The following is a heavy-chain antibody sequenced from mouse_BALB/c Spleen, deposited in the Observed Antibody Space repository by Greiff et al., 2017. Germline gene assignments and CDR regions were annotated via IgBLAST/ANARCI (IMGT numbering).Heavy chain of an antibody. CDR3: ASGRDLLWYTLDY. V-gene: IGHV3-6*02. D-gene: IGHD2-1*01. CDR1: GYSITSGYY. Sequence: DVQLQESGPGLVKPSQSLSLTCSVTGYSITSGYYWNWIRQFPGNKLEWMGYISYDGSNNYNPSLKNRISITRDTSKNQFFLKLNSVTTEDTATYYCASGRDLLWYTLDYWGQGTTLTVSS. CDR2: ISYDGSN. J-gene: IGHJ2*01.